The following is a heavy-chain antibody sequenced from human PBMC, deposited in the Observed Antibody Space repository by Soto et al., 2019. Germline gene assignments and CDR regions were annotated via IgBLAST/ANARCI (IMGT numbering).Heavy chain of an antibody. D-gene: IGHD2-15*01. Sequence: QVQLQESGPGLVKPSGTLSLTCAVSSGSISSSNWWRWVRQPPGKGLEWIGEIYHSGRTNYNPSRKSRVTRSVDKSKYQYSLKLSSVTAEATAVYYCARGVVYCSGGSCYSSYFDCWGQGTLVTVSS. J-gene: IGHJ4*02. CDR1: SGSISSSNW. CDR2: IYHSGRT. V-gene: IGHV4-4*02. CDR3: ARGVVYCSGGSCYSSYFDC.